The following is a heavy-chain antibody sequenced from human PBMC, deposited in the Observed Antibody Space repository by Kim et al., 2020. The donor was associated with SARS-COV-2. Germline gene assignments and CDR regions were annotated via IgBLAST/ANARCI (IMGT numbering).Heavy chain of an antibody. D-gene: IGHD3-10*01. CDR2: VYFSGST. J-gene: IGHJ5*01. Sequence: SETLSLTCTVSGASISATSHYWGWIRQPPGRGLEWIGTVYFSGSTFYNPALKSRVTMSVDTSKNQFSLSLGSVTAADTAVYYCARVPSFYYTSGIYCWF. V-gene: IGHV4-39*07. CDR3: ARVPSFYYTSGIYCWF. CDR1: GASISATSHY.